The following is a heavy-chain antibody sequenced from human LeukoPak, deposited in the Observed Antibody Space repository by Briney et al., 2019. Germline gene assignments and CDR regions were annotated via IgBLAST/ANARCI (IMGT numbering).Heavy chain of an antibody. J-gene: IGHJ5*01. CDR1: GYSISSGYY. Sequence: SETLSLTCTVSGYSISSGYYGGWIRQPPGKGLEWIGSIYHSGSTYYNPSLKSRVTISVDTSKNQFSLKLSTVTAADTAVYYCARGGYCSSTSCPIGWFDPWGQGTLVTVSS. V-gene: IGHV4-38-2*02. CDR3: ARGGYCSSTSCPIGWFDP. D-gene: IGHD2-2*01. CDR2: IYHSGST.